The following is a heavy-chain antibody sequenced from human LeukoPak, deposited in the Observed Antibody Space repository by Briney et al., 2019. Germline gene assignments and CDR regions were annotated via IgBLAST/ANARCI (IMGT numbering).Heavy chain of an antibody. D-gene: IGHD5-18*01. Sequence: GGSLRLSCAASGFTFDDYAMHWVRQAPGKGLEWVSGISWNSGSIGHADSVKGRFTISRDNAKNSLYLQMNSLRAEDMALYYCAKDSGIQSFDYWGQGTLVTVSS. J-gene: IGHJ4*02. CDR1: GFTFDDYA. V-gene: IGHV3-9*03. CDR3: AKDSGIQSFDY. CDR2: ISWNSGSI.